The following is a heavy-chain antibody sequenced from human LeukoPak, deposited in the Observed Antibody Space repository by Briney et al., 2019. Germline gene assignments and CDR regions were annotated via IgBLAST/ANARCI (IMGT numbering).Heavy chain of an antibody. V-gene: IGHV4-59*01. CDR2: IYYSGST. D-gene: IGHD6-13*01. CDR3: ARGIAAAGSDYYYYYMDV. CDR1: GGSISSYY. J-gene: IGHJ6*03. Sequence: PSETLSLTCTVSGGSISSYYWSWIRQPPGKGLEWIGYIYYSGSTNYNPSLKSRVTISVDTSKNQFSLKLSSVTAADTAVYYCARGIAAAGSDYYYYYMDVWGKGTTVTVPS.